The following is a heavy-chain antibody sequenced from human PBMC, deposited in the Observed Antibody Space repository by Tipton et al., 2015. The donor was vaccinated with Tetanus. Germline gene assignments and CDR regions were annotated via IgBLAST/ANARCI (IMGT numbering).Heavy chain of an antibody. CDR3: AREVDGAVAGQEAYRNNWFDP. V-gene: IGHV4-59*12. J-gene: IGHJ5*02. CDR1: GGSISSYY. D-gene: IGHD6-19*01. CDR2: IYYSGST. Sequence: TLSLTCTVSGGSISSYYWSWIRQPPGKGLEWIGYIYYSGSTNYNPSLKSRVTMSVDTSKNQFSLKLSSVTAADTAVYYCAREVDGAVAGQEAYRNNWFDPWGQGTLVTVSS.